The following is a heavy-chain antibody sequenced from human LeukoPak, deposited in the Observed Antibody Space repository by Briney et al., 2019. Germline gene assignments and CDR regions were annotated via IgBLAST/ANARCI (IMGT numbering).Heavy chain of an antibody. J-gene: IGHJ4*02. Sequence: GGSLRLSCAASGFTFSTYAMSWVRQAPGKGLEWVSAISGSGGSTYYADSVEGRFTISRDNSKNTFYLQMSSLRVEDTAVYYCAKGLREPTDYGRVDYWGQGTLVTVSS. D-gene: IGHD1-26*01. CDR2: ISGSGGST. CDR1: GFTFSTYA. CDR3: AKGLREPTDYGRVDY. V-gene: IGHV3-23*01.